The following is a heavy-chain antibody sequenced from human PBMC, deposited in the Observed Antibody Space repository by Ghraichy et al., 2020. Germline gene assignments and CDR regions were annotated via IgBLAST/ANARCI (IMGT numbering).Heavy chain of an antibody. CDR3: ARRWATALD. CDR2: ISRSSFSI. J-gene: IGHJ4*02. V-gene: IGHV3-21*06. CDR1: GFTFSDYT. Sequence: GGSLRLSCAASGFTFSDYTMYWVRQAPGKGLEWVSSISRSSFSIYYADSVKGRFTISRDNAKNSLFLQMNSLSPEDTATYYCARRWATALDWGQGTLVTVSS. D-gene: IGHD1-26*01.